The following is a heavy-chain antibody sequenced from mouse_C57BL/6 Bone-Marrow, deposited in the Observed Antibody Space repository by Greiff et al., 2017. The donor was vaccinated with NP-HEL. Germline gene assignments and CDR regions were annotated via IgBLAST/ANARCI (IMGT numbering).Heavy chain of an antibody. CDR2: ISSGGSYT. Sequence: DVQLVESGGDLVKPGGSLKLSCAASGFTFSSYGMSWVRQTPDKRLEWVATISSGGSYTYYPDSVKGRFTISRDNAKNTLYLQMSSLKSEDTAMYYCARQGVNWVWYFDVWGTGTTVTVSS. V-gene: IGHV5-6*01. D-gene: IGHD4-1*01. J-gene: IGHJ1*03. CDR3: ARQGVNWVWYFDV. CDR1: GFTFSSYG.